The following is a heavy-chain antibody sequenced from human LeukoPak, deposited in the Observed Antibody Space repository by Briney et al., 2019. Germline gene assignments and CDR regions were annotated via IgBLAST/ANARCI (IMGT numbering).Heavy chain of an antibody. Sequence: SGTLSLTCAVSGGSISRSNWWSWVRQPPGKGLEWIGETYHSGSTNYNPSLKSRVTISLDTSKNQFSLKLTSVTAADTAMYYCARRTAKTPNYFDYWGQGALVTVSA. CDR1: GGSISRSNW. CDR2: TYHSGST. J-gene: IGHJ4*02. CDR3: ARRTAKTPNYFDY. D-gene: IGHD1-1*01. V-gene: IGHV4-4*02.